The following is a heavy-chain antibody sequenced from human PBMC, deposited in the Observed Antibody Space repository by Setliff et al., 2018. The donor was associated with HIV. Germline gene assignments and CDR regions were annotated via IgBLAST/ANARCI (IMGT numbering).Heavy chain of an antibody. D-gene: IGHD2-21*02. J-gene: IGHJ4*02. CDR1: GYTFSTNA. CDR2: INAGDDNT. CDR3: ARGWCGGCYLSDY. V-gene: IGHV1-3*01. Sequence: ASVKVSCKASGYTFSTNAIHWVRQAPGQRLEWMGYINAGDDNTRYSQKFQGRVTITRDTSANTASMELSSLRSEDTAVYYCARGWCGGCYLSDYWGQGTLVTVSS.